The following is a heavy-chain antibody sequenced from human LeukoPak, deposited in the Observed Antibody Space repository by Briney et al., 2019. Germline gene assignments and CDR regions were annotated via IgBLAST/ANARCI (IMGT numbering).Heavy chain of an antibody. Sequence: GGSLRLSCAASGFTFSGYAMSWVRQAPGKGLEWISAIGDSGGYTMYADSVQGRFTISRDNSETTLYLQMNSLGADDTALYYCARTIAQYTNAWLYYYYGLDVWGQGTTVTVSS. CDR2: IGDSGGYT. J-gene: IGHJ6*02. CDR1: GFTFSGYA. CDR3: ARTIAQYTNAWLYYYYGLDV. V-gene: IGHV3-23*01. D-gene: IGHD1-7*01.